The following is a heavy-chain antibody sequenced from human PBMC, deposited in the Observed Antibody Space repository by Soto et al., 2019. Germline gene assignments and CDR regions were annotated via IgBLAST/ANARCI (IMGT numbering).Heavy chain of an antibody. J-gene: IGHJ6*02. Sequence: SETLSLTCTVSGGSISSGDYYWSWIRQPPGKGLEWIGYIYYSGSTYYNPSLKSRVTISVDTSKNQFSLKLSSVTAADTAVYYCARDYVDTANHYYYGMDVWGQGTTVTVPS. CDR1: GGSISSGDYY. D-gene: IGHD5-18*01. CDR3: ARDYVDTANHYYYGMDV. CDR2: IYYSGST. V-gene: IGHV4-30-4*01.